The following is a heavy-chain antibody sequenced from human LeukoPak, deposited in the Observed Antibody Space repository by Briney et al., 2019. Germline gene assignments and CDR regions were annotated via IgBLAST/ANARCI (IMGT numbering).Heavy chain of an antibody. J-gene: IGHJ4*02. CDR1: GYTFTIYG. CDR2: ISAYNGNT. D-gene: IGHD5-24*01. CDR3: ARVRGKMATIKIVDY. Sequence: GASVTVSFTASGYTFTIYGISWVRQAPGQGLEWMGWISAYNGNTNYAQKLQGRVTMTTDTSTSTAYMELRSLRSDDTAVYYCARVRGKMATIKIVDYWGQGTLVTVSS. V-gene: IGHV1-18*01.